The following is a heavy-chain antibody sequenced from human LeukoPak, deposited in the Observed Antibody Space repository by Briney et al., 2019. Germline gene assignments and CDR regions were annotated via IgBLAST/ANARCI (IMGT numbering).Heavy chain of an antibody. Sequence: SETLSLTCTVSGGSISSYYWSWIRQPPGKGLEWIGYIYYSGGTSYNPSLKSRVTMSVDTSKKQFSLRLSSVTAADTAVYYCARTPIYYFDNSGYYNWGQGTLVTVSS. D-gene: IGHD3-22*01. CDR3: ARTPIYYFDNSGYYN. CDR2: IYYSGGT. CDR1: GGSISSYY. J-gene: IGHJ4*02. V-gene: IGHV4-59*12.